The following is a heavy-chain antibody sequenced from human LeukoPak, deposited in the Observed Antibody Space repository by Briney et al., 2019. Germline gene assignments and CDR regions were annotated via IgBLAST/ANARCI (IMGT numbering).Heavy chain of an antibody. CDR3: ARLITAGGIDY. V-gene: IGHV4-59*01. CDR2: IYYSGTT. Sequence: PSETLSLTCTVSGGSINSYYWSWIRQPPGKGLEWIGYIYYSGTTNYNPSLKSRVTISVDTSKNQFSLKLTSVTAADTAVYYCARLITAGGIDYWGQGTLVTVSS. D-gene: IGHD6-13*01. CDR1: GGSINSYY. J-gene: IGHJ4*02.